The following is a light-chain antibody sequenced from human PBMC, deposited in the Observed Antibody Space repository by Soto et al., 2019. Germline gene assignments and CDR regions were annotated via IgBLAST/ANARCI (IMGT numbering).Light chain of an antibody. J-gene: IGKJ2*03. CDR2: DAS. CDR1: QSVSSNY. CDR3: QQYGSSPPYS. Sequence: EIVLTQSPATLSLSPGERATLSCRASQSVSSNYLAWYQQKPGQAPRLLIYDASSRATGIPDRFSGSGSGTDFTLTISRLEPEDFAVYYCQQYGSSPPYSFVQGTKLEIK. V-gene: IGKV3-20*01.